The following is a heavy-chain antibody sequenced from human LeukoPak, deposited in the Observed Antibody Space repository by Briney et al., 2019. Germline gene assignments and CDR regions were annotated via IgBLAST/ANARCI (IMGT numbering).Heavy chain of an antibody. CDR3: ARPAYGSGSYSDY. V-gene: IGHV1-2*06. CDR2: INPNSGGT. D-gene: IGHD3-10*01. CDR1: GYTFTGYY. J-gene: IGHJ4*02. Sequence: GASVKVSCKASGYTFTGYYMHWVRQAPGQGREWMGRINPNSGGTNYAQKFQGRVTMTRDTSISTAYMELSRLRSDDTAVYYCARPAYGSGSYSDYWGQVTLVTVSS.